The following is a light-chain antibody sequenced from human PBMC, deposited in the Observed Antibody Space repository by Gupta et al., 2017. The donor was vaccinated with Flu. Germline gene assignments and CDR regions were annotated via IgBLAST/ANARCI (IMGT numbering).Light chain of an antibody. J-gene: IGLJ2*01. V-gene: IGLV2-11*01. CDR2: DVS. Sequence: QSSLTPPRSASWWPGQSVTISCTGTSSDVGGYNYVSWYQQHPGKAPKLMIYDVSKRPSGVTDRFSGSKSGNTASMTISGLQAEDEADYYCCSYTGSNTLVVFGGGTKLTVL. CDR3: CSYTGSNTLVV. CDR1: SSDVGGYNY.